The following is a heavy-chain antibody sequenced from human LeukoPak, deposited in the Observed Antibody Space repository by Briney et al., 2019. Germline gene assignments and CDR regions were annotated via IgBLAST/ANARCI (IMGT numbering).Heavy chain of an antibody. CDR2: IQAKAYGGAT. J-gene: IGHJ4*02. V-gene: IGHV3-49*04. Sequence: GGSLRLSCSTSGFTFGDYAMSWVRRAPGKGLEWVGFIQAKAYGGATKYAASVNGRFSIWRDDSQSIANLQMNDLKTEDTAVYYCTRAPHPRCSSSGCYLDSWGQGTLVTVSS. CDR1: GFTFGDYA. D-gene: IGHD2-2*01. CDR3: TRAPHPRCSSSGCYLDS.